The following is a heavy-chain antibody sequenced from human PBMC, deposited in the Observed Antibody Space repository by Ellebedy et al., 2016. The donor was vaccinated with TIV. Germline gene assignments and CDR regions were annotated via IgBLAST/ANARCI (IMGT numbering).Heavy chain of an antibody. Sequence: GESLKISCAASGFTFSSYTINWVRQAPGKGLEWVASISSTSTYIYYADSVKGRFTSSRANAKKSLYRQKNRLRAEDTAVYYCQRKVPAQTTVPPNWYFDLWGRGTLVTVSS. J-gene: IGHJ2*01. CDR3: QRKVPAQTTVPPNWYFDL. CDR1: GFTFSSYT. CDR2: ISSTSTYI. V-gene: IGHV3-21*01. D-gene: IGHD4-17*01.